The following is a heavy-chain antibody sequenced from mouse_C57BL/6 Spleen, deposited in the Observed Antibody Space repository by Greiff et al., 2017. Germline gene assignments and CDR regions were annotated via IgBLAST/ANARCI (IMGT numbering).Heavy chain of an antibody. CDR3: ARGWGYDEGTYYAMDY. CDR2: INPNYGTT. D-gene: IGHD2-2*01. V-gene: IGHV1-39*01. CDR1: GYSFTDYN. Sequence: VHVKQSGPELVKPGASVKISCKASGYSFTDYNMNWVKQSNGKSLEWIGVINPNYGTTSYNQKFKGKATLTVDQSSSTAYMQLNSLTSEDSAVYYCARGWGYDEGTYYAMDYWGQGTSVTVSS. J-gene: IGHJ4*01.